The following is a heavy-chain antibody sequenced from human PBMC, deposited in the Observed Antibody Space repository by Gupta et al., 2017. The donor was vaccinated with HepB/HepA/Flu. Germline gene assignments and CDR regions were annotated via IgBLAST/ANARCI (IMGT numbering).Heavy chain of an antibody. D-gene: IGHD2-21*02. J-gene: IGHJ6*03. CDR3: ARYGGEVTGDSYMDV. V-gene: IGHV1-69*06. CDR1: GGTFSNYA. Sequence: QVQLVQSGAEVKKPGSSVKVSCRASGGTFSNYAINWVRQAPGQGLEWVGEIITFVGAVNYAQKCQGRVTINADKSTRAAYLELRSLRYDDKAVYYCARYGGEVTGDSYMDVWGKGTTVTVSS. CDR2: IITFVGAV.